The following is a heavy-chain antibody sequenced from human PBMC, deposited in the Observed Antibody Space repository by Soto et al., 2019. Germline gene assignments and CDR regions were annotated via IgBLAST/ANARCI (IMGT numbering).Heavy chain of an antibody. V-gene: IGHV3-15*07. CDR1: GLTFTNAW. Sequence: VQLAESGGGLVKPGGSLSLSCTVSGLTFTNAWMTWVRQAPGKGLEWVARIKSQTDGGTTDYAAPLQGRFTISRDYSRNTLFLQMNSLKTEDTAVYFCATAPGYWSSAPLDYWGQGTLVTVSS. D-gene: IGHD2-8*02. CDR2: IKSQTDGGTT. J-gene: IGHJ4*02. CDR3: ATAPGYWSSAPLDY.